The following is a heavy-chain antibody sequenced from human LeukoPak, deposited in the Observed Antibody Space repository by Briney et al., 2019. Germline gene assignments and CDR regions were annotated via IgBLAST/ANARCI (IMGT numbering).Heavy chain of an antibody. CDR2: ISSSSSTI. J-gene: IGHJ6*02. V-gene: IGHV3-48*01. Sequence: LPGGSLRLSCAASGFTFSSYSMNWVRQAPGKGLEWVSYISSSSSTIYYADSVKGRFTIFRHNSKNTLYLQMNSLRVEDTAVYYCAKGGPLGAIFGVVDDYRYYGMDVWGQGTTVTVSS. CDR1: GFTFSSYS. CDR3: AKGGPLGAIFGVVDDYRYYGMDV. D-gene: IGHD3-3*01.